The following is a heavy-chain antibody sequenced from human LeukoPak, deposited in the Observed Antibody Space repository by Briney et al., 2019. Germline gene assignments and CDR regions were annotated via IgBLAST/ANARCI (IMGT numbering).Heavy chain of an antibody. CDR2: IYYSGST. D-gene: IGHD3-22*01. J-gene: IGHJ4*02. V-gene: IGHV4-59*08. CDR1: GGSISSYY. CDR3: ARHLTYYYDSSGYFDY. Sequence: SETLSLTCTVSGGSISSYYWSWIRQTPGKGLEWIGYIYYSGSTNYNPSLKSRVTISVDTSKNQFSLKLSSVTAADTAVYYCARHLTYYYDSSGYFDYWGQGTLVTVSS.